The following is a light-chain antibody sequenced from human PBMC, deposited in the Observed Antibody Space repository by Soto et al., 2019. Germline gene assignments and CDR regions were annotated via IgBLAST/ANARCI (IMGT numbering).Light chain of an antibody. V-gene: IGLV2-14*01. Sequence: QSVLTQPASVNGSPGQSITISCNGTSSDVGGYNYVSWYQQYPGKVPKLIIFDVSNRPSGVSNRFSGSKSGNTASLTISGLQAEDEADYYCSSYTNNLGVFGTGTKVTVL. CDR2: DVS. J-gene: IGLJ1*01. CDR1: SSDVGGYNY. CDR3: SSYTNNLGV.